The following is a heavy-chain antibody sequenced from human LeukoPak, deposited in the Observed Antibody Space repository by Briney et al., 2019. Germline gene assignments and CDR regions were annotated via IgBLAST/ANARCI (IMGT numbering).Heavy chain of an antibody. CDR2: ISYDGSNK. D-gene: IGHD1-26*01. CDR3: ARDPGGPRIVGATDY. J-gene: IGHJ4*02. Sequence: GRSLRLSCAASGFTFSSYAMHWVRQAPGKGLEWVAVISYDGSNKYYADSVKGRFTISRDNSKNTLYLQMNSLRAEDTAVYYCARDPGGPRIVGATDYWGQGTLVTVSS. CDR1: GFTFSSYA. V-gene: IGHV3-30*04.